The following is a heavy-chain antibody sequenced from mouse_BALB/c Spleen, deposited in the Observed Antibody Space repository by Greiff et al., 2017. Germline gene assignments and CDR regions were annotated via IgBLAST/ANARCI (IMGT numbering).Heavy chain of an antibody. J-gene: IGHJ3*01. V-gene: IGHV2-9*02. CDR3: ARDLPAYYGNLWFAY. CDR2: IWAGGST. CDR1: GFSLTSYG. Sequence: VQLQQSGPGLVAPSQSLSITCTVSGFSLTSYGVHWVRQPPGKGLEWLGVIWAGGSTNYNSALMSRLSISKDNSKSQVFLKMNSLQTDDTAMYYCARDLPAYYGNLWFAYWGQGTLVTVSA. D-gene: IGHD2-10*01.